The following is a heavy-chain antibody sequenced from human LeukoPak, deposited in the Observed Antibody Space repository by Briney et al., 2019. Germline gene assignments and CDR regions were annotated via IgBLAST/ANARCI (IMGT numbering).Heavy chain of an antibody. CDR1: GYSFTSYW. CDR3: ARHGDAYGDYVDY. Sequence: GESLKISCKGSGYSFTSYWIGWVRQMPGKGLEWMGIIYPGDSDTRYGPSFQGQVTISADKSISTAYLQWSSLKASDTAMYYCARHGDAYGDYVDYWGQGTLVTVSS. D-gene: IGHD5-24*01. J-gene: IGHJ4*02. V-gene: IGHV5-51*01. CDR2: IYPGDSDT.